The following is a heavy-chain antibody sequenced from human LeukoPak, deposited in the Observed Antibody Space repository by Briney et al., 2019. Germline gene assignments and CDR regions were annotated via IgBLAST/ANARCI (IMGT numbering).Heavy chain of an antibody. J-gene: IGHJ4*02. V-gene: IGHV1-2*02. CDR3: ARDSYYGSGSYWQPNY. CDR1: GYTFTGYY. CDR2: INPNSGGT. Sequence: ASVKVSCKASGYTFTGYYMHWVRQAPGQGLEGMGWINPNSGGTNYAQKFQGRVTMTRDTSISTAYMELSRLRSDDTAVYYCARDSYYGSGSYWQPNYWGQGTLVTVSS. D-gene: IGHD3-10*01.